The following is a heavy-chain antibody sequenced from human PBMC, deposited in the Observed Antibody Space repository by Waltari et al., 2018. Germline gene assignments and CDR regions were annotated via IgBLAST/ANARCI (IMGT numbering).Heavy chain of an antibody. D-gene: IGHD6-19*01. CDR3: ARDRSAYSSGWLGAFDI. CDR2: IYTRGST. J-gene: IGHJ3*02. Sequence: QVLLQESGPGLVKPSETLSLTYTVSGGSISSYYWSWIRQPAGKGLEWIGRIYTRGSTNSNPSLKSRVTMSVDTSKNQFSLKLSSVTAADTAVYYCARDRSAYSSGWLGAFDIWGQGTMVTVSS. V-gene: IGHV4-4*07. CDR1: GGSISSYY.